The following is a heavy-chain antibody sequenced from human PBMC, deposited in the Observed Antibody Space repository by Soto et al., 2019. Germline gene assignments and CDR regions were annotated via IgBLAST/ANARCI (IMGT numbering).Heavy chain of an antibody. CDR3: AKDYEFFGN. D-gene: IGHD3-3*01. Sequence: EVQLLESGGGFVQPGGSVSLSCEGSGFTFGSHSMTWVRQAPGKGLEWVSAIDGNGISKYYADSVKGRFTISRDNSKNTLYLRMNSLGPEDTAVYFCAKDYEFFGNWGQGTLVTVSS. J-gene: IGHJ4*02. V-gene: IGHV3-23*01. CDR1: GFTFGSHS. CDR2: IDGNGISK.